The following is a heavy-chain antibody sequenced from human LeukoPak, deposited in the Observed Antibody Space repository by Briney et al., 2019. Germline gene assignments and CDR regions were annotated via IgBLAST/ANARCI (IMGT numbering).Heavy chain of an antibody. J-gene: IGHJ4*02. CDR3: ARSYYDSSGPRNFDY. CDR2: INPSGGST. D-gene: IGHD3-22*01. V-gene: IGHV1-46*01. Sequence: ASVKVSCKASGYTFTSYYMHWVRQAPGQGLEWMGIINPSGGSTSYAQKFQGRVTMTRNTSISTAYMELSSLRSEDTAVYYCARSYYDSSGPRNFDYWGQGTLVTVSS. CDR1: GYTFTSYY.